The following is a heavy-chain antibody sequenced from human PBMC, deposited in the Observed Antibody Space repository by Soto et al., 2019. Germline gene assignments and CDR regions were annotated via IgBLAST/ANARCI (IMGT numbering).Heavy chain of an antibody. J-gene: IGHJ3*02. Sequence: GASVKVSCKASGYTFTSYAMHWVRQAPGQRLEWMGWINAGNGNTKYSQKFQGRVTITRDTSASTAYMELSSLRSEGTAVYYCAIVAYDNSGSPLTIDIWGQETIVTVS. D-gene: IGHD3-22*01. CDR2: INAGNGNT. V-gene: IGHV1-3*01. CDR3: AIVAYDNSGSPLTIDI. CDR1: GYTFTSYA.